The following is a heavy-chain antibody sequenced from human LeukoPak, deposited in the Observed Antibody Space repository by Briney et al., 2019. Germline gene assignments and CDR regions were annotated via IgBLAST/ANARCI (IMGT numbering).Heavy chain of an antibody. V-gene: IGHV4-31*03. D-gene: IGHD6-6*01. CDR3: ATQRAYSSSSIWFDP. J-gene: IGHJ5*02. CDR2: IYYSGST. CDR1: GGSISSGGYY. Sequence: SQTLSLTCTVSGGSISSGGYYWSWIRQHPGKGLEWIGYIYYSGSTYYNPALKSRVTISVDTSKNQFSLKLSSVTAADTAVYYCATQRAYSSSSIWFDPWGQGTLVTVSS.